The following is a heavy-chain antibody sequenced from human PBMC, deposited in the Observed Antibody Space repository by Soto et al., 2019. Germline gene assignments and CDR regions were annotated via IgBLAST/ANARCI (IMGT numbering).Heavy chain of an antibody. CDR1: GGSISSGGYY. Sequence: SETLSLTCTVSGGSISSGGYYWSWIRQHPGKGLEWIGYIYYSGSTYYNPSLKSRVTISVDTSKNQFSLKLSSVTAADTAVYYCARLGYYDGSGYNLNAFDIWGQGTMVTVSS. CDR3: ARLGYYDGSGYNLNAFDI. J-gene: IGHJ3*02. V-gene: IGHV4-31*03. CDR2: IYYSGST. D-gene: IGHD3-22*01.